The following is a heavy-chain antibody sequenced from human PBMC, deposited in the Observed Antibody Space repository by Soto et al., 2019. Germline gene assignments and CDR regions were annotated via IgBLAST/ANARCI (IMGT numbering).Heavy chain of an antibody. D-gene: IGHD1-26*01. V-gene: IGHV3-21*01. J-gene: IGHJ4*02. CDR3: ARGVLSDSGTCY. CDR1: GFTFSSYT. CDR2: ISSGSSYI. Sequence: EVQLVESGGGLVKPGGSLRLSCAASGFTFSSYTMNWVRQAPGKGLEWVSSISSGSSYIYYADSMKGRFTISRDNAKNSLYLQMNSLRAEDTAVYYCARGVLSDSGTCYWGRVTLVTVSS.